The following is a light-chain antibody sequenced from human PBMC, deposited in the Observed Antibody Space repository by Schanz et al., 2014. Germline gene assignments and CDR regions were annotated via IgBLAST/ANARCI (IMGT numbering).Light chain of an antibody. CDR1: SSNVGSNY. CDR2: SDN. J-gene: IGLJ3*02. Sequence: QSVLTQPPSASGTPGQRVTISCSGSSSNVGSNYVYWYQQVPGTAPKLLIYSDNRRPSGVPDRFSDSKSGTSASLAISGLQSEDEGDYYCATWDDSLNGWVFGGGTKLTVL. V-gene: IGLV1-47*02. CDR3: ATWDDSLNGWV.